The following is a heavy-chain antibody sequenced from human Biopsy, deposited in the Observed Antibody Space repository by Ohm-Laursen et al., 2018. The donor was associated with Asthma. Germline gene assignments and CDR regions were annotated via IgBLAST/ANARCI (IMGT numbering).Heavy chain of an antibody. Sequence: EPLRISCKASGYTFSDSWIGWVRQMPGKGLEWMGIIFAANSETKYSPSFQGQVTIPADMSISTAFLQWSSLKASDTAIYYCARFIDGTFFVDYWGQGTLVTVSS. D-gene: IGHD1-7*01. J-gene: IGHJ4*02. CDR3: ARFIDGTFFVDY. CDR2: IFAANSET. CDR1: GYTFSDSW. V-gene: IGHV5-51*01.